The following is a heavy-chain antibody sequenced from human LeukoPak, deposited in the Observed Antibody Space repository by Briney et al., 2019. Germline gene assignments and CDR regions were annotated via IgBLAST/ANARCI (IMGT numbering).Heavy chain of an antibody. CDR2: INPSGGST. J-gene: IGHJ5*02. CDR1: GYTFTSYY. V-gene: IGHV1-46*01. Sequence: ASVKVSCKASGYTFTSYYMHWVRQAPGQGLEWMGIINPSGGSTSYAQKFQGRVTMTSDMSTSTDYMELSSLRSEDTAVYYCARDNSVEDTAWWFDPWGQGTLVTVSS. CDR3: ARDNSVEDTAWWFDP. D-gene: IGHD4-23*01.